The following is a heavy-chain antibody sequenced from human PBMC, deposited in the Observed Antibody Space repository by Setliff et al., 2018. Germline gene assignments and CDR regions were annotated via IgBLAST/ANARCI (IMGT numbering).Heavy chain of an antibody. V-gene: IGHV1-3*04. J-gene: IGHJ6*02. CDR3: AREYSSGWYSYGDYYYYYGMDV. Sequence: ASVKVSCKASGYTFTSYDINWVRQAPGQRPEWMGWINTGNANTKYSQKFQGRVTITADESTSTAYMELSSLRSEDTAVYYCAREYSSGWYSYGDYYYYYGMDVWGQGTTVTVSS. CDR1: GYTFTSYD. CDR2: INTGNANT. D-gene: IGHD6-19*01.